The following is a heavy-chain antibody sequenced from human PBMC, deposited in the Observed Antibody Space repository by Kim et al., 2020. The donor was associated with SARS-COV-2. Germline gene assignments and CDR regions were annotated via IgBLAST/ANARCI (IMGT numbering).Heavy chain of an antibody. CDR2: INAGNGNT. V-gene: IGHV1-3*01. D-gene: IGHD1-26*01. Sequence: ASVKVSCKASGYTFTSYAMHWVRQAPGQRLEWMGWINAGNGNTKYSQKFQGRVTITRDTSASTAYMELSSLRSEDTAVYYCARGGREMWELQVLGYYYGMDVWGQGTTVTVSS. CDR1: GYTFTSYA. CDR3: ARGGREMWELQVLGYYYGMDV. J-gene: IGHJ6*02.